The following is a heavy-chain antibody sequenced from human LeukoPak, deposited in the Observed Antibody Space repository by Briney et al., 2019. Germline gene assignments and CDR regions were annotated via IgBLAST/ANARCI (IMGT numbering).Heavy chain of an antibody. V-gene: IGHV3-23*01. Sequence: GGSLRLSCAASGFTFSSYAMSWVRQAPGKGLEWVSAISGSGGSTYYADSVKGRFTISRDNAKNSLYLQMNSLRAEDTAVYYCARDLMGAFDIWGQGTMVTVSS. CDR2: ISGSGGST. J-gene: IGHJ3*02. CDR3: ARDLMGAFDI. CDR1: GFTFSSYA.